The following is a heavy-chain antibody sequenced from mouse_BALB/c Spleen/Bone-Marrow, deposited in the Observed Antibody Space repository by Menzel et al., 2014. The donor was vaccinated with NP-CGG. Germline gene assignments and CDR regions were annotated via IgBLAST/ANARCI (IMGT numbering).Heavy chain of an antibody. CDR2: IDPANGHT. CDR3: ARWEYYAMDY. CDR1: GFNIKDTY. V-gene: IGHV14-3*02. D-gene: IGHD4-1*01. J-gene: IGHJ4*01. Sequence: DVQLQESGAELVKPGASVKLSCTASGFNIKDTYMHWVKQRPEQGLEWIGRIDPANGHTKYDPKFQGKATITADTSSNTAYLQLSSLTSEDTAVYYCARWEYYAMDYWGQGTSVTVSS.